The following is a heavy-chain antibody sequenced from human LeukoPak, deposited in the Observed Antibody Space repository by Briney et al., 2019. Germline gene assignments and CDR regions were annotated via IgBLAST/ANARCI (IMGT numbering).Heavy chain of an antibody. CDR3: ARSTMVRGVIGY. J-gene: IGHJ4*02. CDR1: GYTFSSYD. D-gene: IGHD3-10*01. Sequence: ASVKVSCKASGYTFSSYDINWVRQATGQGLEWMGWMNPNSGDRGYAQKFQGRVTITRNTSISTAYMELSSLRSDDTAAYYCARSTMVRGVIGYWGQGTLVTVSS. V-gene: IGHV1-8*03. CDR2: MNPNSGDR.